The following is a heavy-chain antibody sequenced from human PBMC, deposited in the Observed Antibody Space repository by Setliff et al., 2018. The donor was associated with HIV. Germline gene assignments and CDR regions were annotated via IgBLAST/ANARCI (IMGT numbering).Heavy chain of an antibody. D-gene: IGHD3-22*01. J-gene: IGHJ3*01. Sequence: ASVKVSCKASGYTFTTYAIHWVRQAPGQSLEWMGWINTDNGNTKYSQRFEGGVTITRDKSASTAYMELSRLTSEDTAVYYCAREEYDRDFWGQGTKVTVSS. CDR1: GYTFTTYA. CDR2: INTDNGNT. CDR3: AREEYDRDF. V-gene: IGHV1-3*04.